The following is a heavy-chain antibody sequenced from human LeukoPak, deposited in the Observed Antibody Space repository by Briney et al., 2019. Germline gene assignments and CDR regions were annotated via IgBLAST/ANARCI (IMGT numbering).Heavy chain of an antibody. J-gene: IGHJ6*04. D-gene: IGHD4-17*01. Sequence: GGSLRLSCAASGFTFSNARMSWVRQAPGKGLEWVGRIKSKTDGGTTEYAAPVEGRFTISRDDSKNTLYLQMNSLKTEDTAVYYCTTDGGTVTPTGYYYGMDVWGKGTTVTVSS. CDR1: GFTFSNAR. CDR2: IKSKTDGGTT. V-gene: IGHV3-15*01. CDR3: TTDGGTVTPTGYYYGMDV.